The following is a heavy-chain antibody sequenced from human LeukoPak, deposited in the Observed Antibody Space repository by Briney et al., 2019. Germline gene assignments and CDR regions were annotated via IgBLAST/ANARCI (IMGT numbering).Heavy chain of an antibody. CDR1: GYSISRGYY. CDR2: IYHTGST. J-gene: IGHJ4*02. D-gene: IGHD6-19*01. Sequence: PSETLSLTCGVSGYSISRGYYWGWIRQPPGNGLEWIGNIYHTGSTYYNLSLRSRVTISVDTSKNQFFLKLTSVTAADTAVYYCARGLEGYSAGWSRFFEYWGQGTLATVSS. V-gene: IGHV4-38-2*01. CDR3: ARGLEGYSAGWSRFFEY.